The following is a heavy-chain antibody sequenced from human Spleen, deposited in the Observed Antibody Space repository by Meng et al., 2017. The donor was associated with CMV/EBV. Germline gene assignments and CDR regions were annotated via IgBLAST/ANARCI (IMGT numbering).Heavy chain of an antibody. V-gene: IGHV1-2*02. Sequence: TFNSYAMHWVRQAPGQGLEWMGWINPNSGGTNYAQKFQGRVTMTRDTSISTAYMELSRLRSDDTAVYYCATKRYCSSTSCYTAFDYWGQGTLVTVSS. CDR2: INPNSGGT. J-gene: IGHJ4*02. D-gene: IGHD2-2*02. CDR3: ATKRYCSSTSCYTAFDY. CDR1: TFNSYA.